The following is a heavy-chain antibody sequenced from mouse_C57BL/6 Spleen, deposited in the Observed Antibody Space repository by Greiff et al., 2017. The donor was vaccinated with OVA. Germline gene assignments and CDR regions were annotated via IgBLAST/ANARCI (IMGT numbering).Heavy chain of an antibody. J-gene: IGHJ2*01. CDR3: ARRDLLRNYFDY. D-gene: IGHD2-1*01. CDR2: ISYDGSN. CDR1: GYSITSGYY. Sequence: EVQRVESGPGLVKPSQSLSLTCSVTGYSITSGYYWNWIRQFPGNKLEWMGYISYDGSNNYNPSLKNRISITRDTSKNQFFLKLNSVTTEDTATYYCARRDLLRNYFDYWGQGTTLTVSS. V-gene: IGHV3-6*01.